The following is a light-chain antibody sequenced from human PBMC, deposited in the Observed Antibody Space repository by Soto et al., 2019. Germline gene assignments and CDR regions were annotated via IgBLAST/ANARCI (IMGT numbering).Light chain of an antibody. V-gene: IGLV2-14*03. CDR2: DVV. CDR1: SSVVGGFNS. CDR3: SSYTSTMTNV. Sequence: ALTQPASVSGSPGQSITISCTGTSSVVGGFNSVSWYQLRPGTAPKLILYDVVDRPSGVSYRFSGSKSGNTASLTISGLQAADEADYFCSSYTSTMTNVFGSGTKVTVL. J-gene: IGLJ1*01.